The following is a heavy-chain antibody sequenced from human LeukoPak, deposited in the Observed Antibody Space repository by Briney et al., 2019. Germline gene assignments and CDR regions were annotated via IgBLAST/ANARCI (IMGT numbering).Heavy chain of an antibody. Sequence: GSSVKVSCKASGGTFSSYAISWVRQAPGQGLEWMGIINPSGGSTSYAQKFQGRVTMTRDTSTSTVYMELSSLRSEDTAVYYCARDHDYGGNSLEFLMGDYWGQGTLVTVSS. D-gene: IGHD4-23*01. CDR1: GGTFSSYA. V-gene: IGHV1-46*01. J-gene: IGHJ4*02. CDR2: INPSGGST. CDR3: ARDHDYGGNSLEFLMGDY.